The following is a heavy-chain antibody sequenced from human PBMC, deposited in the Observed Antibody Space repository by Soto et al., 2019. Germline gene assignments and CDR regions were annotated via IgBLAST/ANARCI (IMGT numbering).Heavy chain of an antibody. CDR3: ARDRSVVVAATRYPRRFDY. CDR1: GYTFTSYG. D-gene: IGHD2-15*01. J-gene: IGHJ4*02. Sequence: VASVKVSCKASGYTFTSYGISWVRQAPGQGLEWMGWISAYNGNTNYAQKLQGRVTMTTDTSTSTAYMELRSLRSDDTAVYYCARDRSVVVAATRYPRRFDYWGQGTLVTVSS. V-gene: IGHV1-18*01. CDR2: ISAYNGNT.